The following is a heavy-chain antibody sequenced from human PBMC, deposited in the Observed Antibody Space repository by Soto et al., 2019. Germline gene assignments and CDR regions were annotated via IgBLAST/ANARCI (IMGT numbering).Heavy chain of an antibody. CDR1: GFTFSSYA. CDR3: AKDKSFRRYFDY. J-gene: IGHJ4*02. Sequence: PGGSLRLSCASSGFTFSSYAMSWVRQAPGKGLEWVSAISGSGGSTYYADSVKGRFTISRDNSKNTLYLQMNSLRAEDTAVYHCAKDKSFRRYFDYWGQGTLVTVSS. V-gene: IGHV3-23*01. CDR2: ISGSGGST.